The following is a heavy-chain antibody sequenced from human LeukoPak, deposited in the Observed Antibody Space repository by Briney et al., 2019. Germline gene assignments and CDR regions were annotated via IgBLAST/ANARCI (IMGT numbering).Heavy chain of an antibody. Sequence: KPSETLSLTCTVSGGSISSSTYYWGWIRQPPGKGLEWIGSIFYSGRTYYNPSLKSRVTMLVDTSKNQFSLRLSSVNAADTAVYYCARDILATSIAAPYYWGQGTLVTVSS. CDR3: ARDILATSIAAPYY. CDR1: GGSISSSTYY. V-gene: IGHV4-39*07. D-gene: IGHD6-13*01. J-gene: IGHJ4*02. CDR2: IFYSGRT.